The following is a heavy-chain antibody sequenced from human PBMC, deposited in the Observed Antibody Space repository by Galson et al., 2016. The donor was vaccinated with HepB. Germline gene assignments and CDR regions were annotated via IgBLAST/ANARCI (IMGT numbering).Heavy chain of an antibody. CDR3: ARGYGMDV. CDR2: IYAGGST. Sequence: SLRLSCAASGFTVASNSMNWVRQAPGKGLEWVSVIYAGGSTYYGDSVKGRFTISRDNSNNTLYLQMTSLRVEDTAVYYCARGYGMDVWGQGTTVTVSS. V-gene: IGHV3-53*01. J-gene: IGHJ6*02. CDR1: GFTVASNS.